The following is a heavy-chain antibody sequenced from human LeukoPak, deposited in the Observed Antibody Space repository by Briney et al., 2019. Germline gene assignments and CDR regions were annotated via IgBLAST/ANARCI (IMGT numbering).Heavy chain of an antibody. Sequence: SQTLSLTCTVSGGSLSSGSDYWSCIRQSAGKGLEWIGRIYASGSTNYNPSLKSRVTISVDTSKNQFSLKLSSVTAADTAVYYCASDPTKGWGQGTLVTVSS. J-gene: IGHJ4*02. CDR2: IYASGST. D-gene: IGHD1-26*01. V-gene: IGHV4-61*02. CDR3: ASDPTKG. CDR1: GGSLSSGSDY.